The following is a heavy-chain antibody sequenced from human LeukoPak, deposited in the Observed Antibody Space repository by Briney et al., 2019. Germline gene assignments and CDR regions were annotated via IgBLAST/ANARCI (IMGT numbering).Heavy chain of an antibody. CDR1: GGSFSGYY. J-gene: IGHJ4*02. CDR3: ARVPSSGYYGVCDY. V-gene: IGHV4-34*01. CDR2: INHSGST. D-gene: IGHD3-22*01. Sequence: PSETLSLPCAVYGGSFSGYYWSWIRQPPGKGLEWIGEINHSGSTNYNPSLKSRVTISVDTSKNQFSLKLSSVTAADTAVYYCARVPSSGYYGVCDYWAGGTLVTVSS.